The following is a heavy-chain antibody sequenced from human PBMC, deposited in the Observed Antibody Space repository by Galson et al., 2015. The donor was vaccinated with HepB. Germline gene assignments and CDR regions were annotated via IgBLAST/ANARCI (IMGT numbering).Heavy chain of an antibody. CDR1: GFTFISYS. Sequence: SLRLSCAASGFTFISYSMNWVRQAPGKGLEWVSYISSSSNTIYYADSVKGRFTISIDNAKNSLYLQMNSLRAEDTAVYYCARRYYYDSGGYHYWGQGTLVTVSS. J-gene: IGHJ4*02. D-gene: IGHD3-22*01. V-gene: IGHV3-48*01. CDR2: ISSSSNTI. CDR3: ARRYYYDSGGYHY.